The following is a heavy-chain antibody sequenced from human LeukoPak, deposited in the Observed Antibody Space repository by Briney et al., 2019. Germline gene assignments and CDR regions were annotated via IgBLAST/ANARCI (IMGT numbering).Heavy chain of an antibody. D-gene: IGHD6-19*01. Sequence: GGSLRLSCAPSGFTLSSYAMSWVRQAPGEGLGWVSAISGIVGSTYYADSVKGRFSISRDNSKNTLYLQMNSLRAEDTAVYYCAKDSSGWCYFDYWGQGTLVTVSS. CDR2: ISGIVGST. CDR3: AKDSSGWCYFDY. V-gene: IGHV3-23*01. J-gene: IGHJ4*02. CDR1: GFTLSSYA.